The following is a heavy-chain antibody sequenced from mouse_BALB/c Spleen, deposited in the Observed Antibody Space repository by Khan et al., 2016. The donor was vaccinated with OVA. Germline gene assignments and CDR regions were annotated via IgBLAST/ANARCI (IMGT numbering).Heavy chain of an antibody. CDR3: ARATSYCYCDD. CDR1: GYTFTNYR. CDR2: INPYTGEP. Sequence: QIQLVQSGPELKKPGETVKISCKASGYTFTNYRMNWMKQAPGKGLKWMGWINPYTGEPTYADDFKGRFAFSLDTSATTAYLQINNLKNDDMATYFCARATSYCYCDDWGAGTTVTVSS. V-gene: IGHV9-1*02. J-gene: IGHJ1*01. D-gene: IGHD1-3*01.